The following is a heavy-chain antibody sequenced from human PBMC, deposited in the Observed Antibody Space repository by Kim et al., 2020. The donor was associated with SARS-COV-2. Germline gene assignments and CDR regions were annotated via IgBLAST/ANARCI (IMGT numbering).Heavy chain of an antibody. CDR3: TTAPDYYGSGSDRGGYDAFDI. J-gene: IGHJ3*02. CDR2: IKSKTDGGTT. D-gene: IGHD3-10*01. V-gene: IGHV3-15*01. CDR1: GFTFSNAW. Sequence: GGSLRLSCAASGFTFSNAWMSWVRQAPGKGLEWVGRIKSKTDGGTTDYAAPVKGRFTISRDDSKNTLYLQMNSLKTEDTAVYYCTTAPDYYGSGSDRGGYDAFDIWGQGTMVTVSS.